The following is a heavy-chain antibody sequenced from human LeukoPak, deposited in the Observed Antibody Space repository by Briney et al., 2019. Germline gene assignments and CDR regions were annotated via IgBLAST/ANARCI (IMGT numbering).Heavy chain of an antibody. J-gene: IGHJ6*03. CDR1: GYSISSGYY. CDR2: IDHSGST. V-gene: IGHV4-38-2*02. CDR3: ARDDYGDSYYYYYMDV. Sequence: PSETLSLTCTVSGYSISSGYYWGWIRQPPGKGLEWTGSIDHSGSTYYNPSLKSRITISVDTSKNQLSLKLSSVTAADTAVYYCARDDYGDSYYYYYMDVWGKGTTVTVSS. D-gene: IGHD4-17*01.